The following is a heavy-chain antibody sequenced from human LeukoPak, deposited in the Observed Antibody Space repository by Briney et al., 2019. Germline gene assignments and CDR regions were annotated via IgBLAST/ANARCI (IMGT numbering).Heavy chain of an antibody. CDR1: GYSFTSYW. V-gene: IGHV5-51*01. CDR3: ATRTVARSNNGFDI. J-gene: IGHJ3*02. CDR2: IYPGDSDT. Sequence: GVSLKISCKGSGYSFTSYWIAWVRQMPGKGREWMGFIYPGDSDTRYSPSFQGQVTMSADKSISTAYLQWSSLKASDTAMYYCATRTVARSNNGFDIWGQGTMVTVSS. D-gene: IGHD3/OR15-3a*01.